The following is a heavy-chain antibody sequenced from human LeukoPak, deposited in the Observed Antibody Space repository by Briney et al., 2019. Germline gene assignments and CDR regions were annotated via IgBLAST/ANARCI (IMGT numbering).Heavy chain of an antibody. J-gene: IGHJ4*02. V-gene: IGHV4-59*07. CDR1: DGSMRSYY. CDR3: ARVKAVRFRGTRRGTHADC. CDR2: IYYTGPH. D-gene: IGHD3-10*01. Sequence: SDPLSLTCTVSDGSMRSYYWRWLRQPPGKGLEWLGFIYYTGPHTFNPSLKSRVTISVDTSTDQFSLKLTSVTAADTAVYYCARVKAVRFRGTRRGTHADCWGQGILVTVSS.